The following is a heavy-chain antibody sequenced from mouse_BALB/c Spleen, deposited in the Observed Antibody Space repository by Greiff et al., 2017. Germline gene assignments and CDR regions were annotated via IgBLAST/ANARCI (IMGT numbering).Heavy chain of an antibody. CDR1: GFTFSSYA. Sequence: EVQVVESGGGLVKPGGSLKLSCAASGFTFSSYAMSWVRQSPEKRLEWVASISSGGSTYYPDSVKGRFTISRDNARNILYLQMSSLRSEDTAMYYCARCGGAPYYFDYWGQGTTLTVSS. D-gene: IGHD6-1*01. V-gene: IGHV5-6-5*01. J-gene: IGHJ2*01. CDR3: ARCGGAPYYFDY. CDR2: ISSGGST.